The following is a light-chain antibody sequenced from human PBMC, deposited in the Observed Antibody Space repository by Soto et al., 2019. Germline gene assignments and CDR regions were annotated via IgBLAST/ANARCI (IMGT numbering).Light chain of an antibody. CDR2: DVS. V-gene: IGLV2-14*01. CDR3: VSYGSNRPVI. CDR1: SSDVGGYKF. Sequence: QCALTQPASVSGSPGQSITISCTGTSSDVGGYKFVSWFQQPPGKAPKLLIYDVSDRPSGVSDRFSGSKSGNTASLTISGLQADDEADYYCVSYGSNRPVILGGGTKLTVL. J-gene: IGLJ2*01.